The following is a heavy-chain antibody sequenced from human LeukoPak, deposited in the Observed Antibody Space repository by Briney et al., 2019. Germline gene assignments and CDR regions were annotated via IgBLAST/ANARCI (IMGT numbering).Heavy chain of an antibody. CDR1: GFTFSSYA. V-gene: IGHV3-23*01. CDR2: ISGSGGST. Sequence: PGGSLRLSCAASGFTFSSYAMSWVRQAPGKGLEWVSGISGSGGSTYYADSVKGRFTISRDNSKNTLNLQMNSLRGEDTAVYYCAKVLEKFWESRGAFDIWGQGTMVTVSS. J-gene: IGHJ3*02. CDR3: AKVLEKFWESRGAFDI. D-gene: IGHD3-3*01.